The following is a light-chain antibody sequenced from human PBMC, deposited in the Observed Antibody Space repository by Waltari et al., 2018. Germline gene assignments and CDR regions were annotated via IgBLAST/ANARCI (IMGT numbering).Light chain of an antibody. CDR3: LLSYSGARV. Sequence: QAVVTQEPSLTVSPGGTVTLTCGSSTGAVTSGHYPYWFQQKPGQAPRTLIYDTTNNPSWTPARFSASLLGGKAALTLSAAQPDDEADYYCLLSYSGARVFGGGTKLTVL. V-gene: IGLV7-46*01. CDR2: DTT. CDR1: TGAVTSGHY. J-gene: IGLJ2*01.